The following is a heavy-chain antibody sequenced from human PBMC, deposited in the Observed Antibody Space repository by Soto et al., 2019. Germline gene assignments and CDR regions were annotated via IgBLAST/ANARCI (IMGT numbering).Heavy chain of an antibody. J-gene: IGHJ4*02. V-gene: IGHV4-31*03. Sequence: PSETLSLTCTVSGASVPSIRSYWDWIRQHPVKGLDWIGYMFYSGSTYYHPSLKSRVNISADTSKNQFSLRLTSVTHEDTAVYYCARDNGYGHFDSWGQGTLVTVSS. CDR3: ARDNGYGHFDS. CDR2: MFYSGST. CDR1: GASVPSIRSY. D-gene: IGHD5-12*01.